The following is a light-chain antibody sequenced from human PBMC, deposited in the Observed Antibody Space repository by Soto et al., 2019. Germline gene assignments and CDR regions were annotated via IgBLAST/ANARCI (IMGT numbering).Light chain of an antibody. Sequence: DIQMTQSSTSLSASVGDRVTITCRASQGIRNYVAWYQQIPGKAPKLLIYAASTFQTGVPYRFSGSGSGTDFTLTINGLQTEDVATYACQKYSSVPVFGPGTKVEIK. V-gene: IGKV1-27*01. CDR1: QGIRNY. J-gene: IGKJ3*01. CDR2: AAS. CDR3: QKYSSVPV.